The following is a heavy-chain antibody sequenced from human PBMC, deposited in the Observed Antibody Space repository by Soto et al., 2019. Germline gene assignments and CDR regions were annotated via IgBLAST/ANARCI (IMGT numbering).Heavy chain of an antibody. CDR3: ARDFTPSDY. CDR2: ISAYNGNT. J-gene: IGHJ4*02. Sequence: ASVKVSCKTSRYTFTNYYIHWVRQAPGQGLEWMGWISAYNGNTNYAQKLQGRVTMTTDTSTSTAYMELRSLRSDDTAVYYCARDFTPSDYWGQGTLVTVSS. V-gene: IGHV1-18*04. CDR1: RYTFTNYY.